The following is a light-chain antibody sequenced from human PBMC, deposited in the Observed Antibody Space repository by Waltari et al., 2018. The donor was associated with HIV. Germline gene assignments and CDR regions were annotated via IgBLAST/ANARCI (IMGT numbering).Light chain of an antibody. CDR2: QVS. CDR1: QLGDKF. V-gene: IGLV3-1*01. J-gene: IGLJ2*01. CDR3: QAWDRSVV. Sequence: SYELTPPPSVSVSPGQTASITCSGDQLGDKFVCWYQQRPGQPPVLVMYQVSKRASGIPERFSGSNSGNTATLTITGTQSMDEADYYCQAWDRSVVFGGGTKLTVL.